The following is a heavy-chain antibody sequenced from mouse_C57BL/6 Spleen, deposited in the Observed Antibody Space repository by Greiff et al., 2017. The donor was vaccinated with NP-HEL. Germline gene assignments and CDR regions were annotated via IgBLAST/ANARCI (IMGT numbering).Heavy chain of an antibody. CDR1: GYAFSSSW. D-gene: IGHD1-1*01. CDR2: IYPGDGDT. CDR3: ARRGITTVDAMDY. Sequence: VMLVESGPELVKPGASVKISCKASGYAFSSSWMNWVKQRPGKGLEWIGRIYPGDGDTNYNGKFKGKATLTADKSSSTAYMQLSSLTSEDSAVYFCARRGITTVDAMDYWGQGTSVTVSS. J-gene: IGHJ4*01. V-gene: IGHV1-82*01.